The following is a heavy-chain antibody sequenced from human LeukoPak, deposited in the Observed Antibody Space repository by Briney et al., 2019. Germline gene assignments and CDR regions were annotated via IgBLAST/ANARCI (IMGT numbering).Heavy chain of an antibody. CDR2: IYTSGST. CDR3: ASLTISPDYGIDV. CDR1: GGSISSGSYY. V-gene: IGHV4-61*02. J-gene: IGHJ6*02. Sequence: SQTLSLTCTVSGGSISSGSYYWSWIRQPAGKGVEWLGRIYTSGSTNYSPSLKSRVTISVDTSKNQFSLKLSSVTAADTAVYYCASLTISPDYGIDVWGQGTTVTVSS. D-gene: IGHD3-3*01.